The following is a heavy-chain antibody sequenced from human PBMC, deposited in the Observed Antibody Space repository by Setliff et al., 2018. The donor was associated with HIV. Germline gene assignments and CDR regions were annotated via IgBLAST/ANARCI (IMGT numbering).Heavy chain of an antibody. CDR1: GFTFSTYG. J-gene: IGHJ4*02. V-gene: IGHV3-23*01. D-gene: IGHD3-16*01. Sequence: PGGSLRLSCEASGFTFSTYGMNWVRHAPGKGLEWVAQISSSGFPIYYADSVKGRLTISRDNSKNTLFLQMNSLRPEDTAIYYCEKDKSYHDYIWGSSVLAYWGQGTLVTVSS. CDR2: ISSSGFPI. CDR3: EKDKSYHDYIWGSSVLAY.